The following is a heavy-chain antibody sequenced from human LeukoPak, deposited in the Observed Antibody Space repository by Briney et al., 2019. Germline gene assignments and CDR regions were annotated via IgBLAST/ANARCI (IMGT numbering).Heavy chain of an antibody. D-gene: IGHD6-6*01. CDR1: GYSISSGYY. CDR2: IYHSGST. Sequence: SETLSLTCTVSGYSISSGYYWGWIRQPPGKGLEWIGSIYHSGSTYYNPSLKSRVTISVDTSKNQFSLKLSSVTAADTAVYYCAIDMLVGGFDYWGQGTLVTVSS. CDR3: AIDMLVGGFDY. V-gene: IGHV4-38-2*02. J-gene: IGHJ4*02.